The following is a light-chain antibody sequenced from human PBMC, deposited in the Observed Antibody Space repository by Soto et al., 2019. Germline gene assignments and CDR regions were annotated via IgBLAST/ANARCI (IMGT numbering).Light chain of an antibody. Sequence: EIEVTQSPATLSLSPGERATLSCRTSQSVGSYLAWYQKKPGQAPRLLIYDASNRATGIPARFSSGGSGRDFTLTISSLEPEDFAVYYCQQRSNWPPLTFGGGSQVEI. V-gene: IGKV3-11*02. J-gene: IGKJ4*01. CDR2: DAS. CDR1: QSVGSY. CDR3: QQRSNWPPLT.